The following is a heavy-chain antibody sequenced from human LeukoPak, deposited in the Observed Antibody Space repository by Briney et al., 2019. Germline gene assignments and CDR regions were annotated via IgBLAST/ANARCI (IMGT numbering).Heavy chain of an antibody. CDR2: IYHSGST. CDR3: ARVQTISFMDV. CDR1: GYSISSGYY. J-gene: IGHJ6*03. Sequence: PSETLSLTCTVSGYSISSGYYWGWIRQPPGKGLEWIGSIYHSGSTYYNPSLKSRVTISVDTSKNQFSLKLSSVTAADTAVYYCARVQTISFMDVWGKGTTVTVSS. V-gene: IGHV4-38-2*02. D-gene: IGHD4/OR15-4a*01.